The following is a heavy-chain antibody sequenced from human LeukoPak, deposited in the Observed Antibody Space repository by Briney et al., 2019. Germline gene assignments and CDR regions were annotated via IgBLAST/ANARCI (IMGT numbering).Heavy chain of an antibody. CDR2: IYHSGST. D-gene: IGHD1-26*01. J-gene: IGHJ4*02. V-gene: IGHV4-34*01. CDR1: GFTFSTYS. CDR3: ARGKWEPLDY. Sequence: GSLRLSCATSGFTFSTYSMNWVRQAPGKGLEWIGEIYHSGSTNYNPSLKSRVTISVDTSKNQFSLKLSSVTATDTAVYYCARGKWEPLDYWGQGTLVTVSS.